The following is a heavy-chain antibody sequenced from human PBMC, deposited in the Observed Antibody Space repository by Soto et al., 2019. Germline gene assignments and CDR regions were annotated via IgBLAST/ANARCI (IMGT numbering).Heavy chain of an antibody. J-gene: IGHJ4*02. CDR1: GFTFSSYA. V-gene: IGHV3-30-3*01. D-gene: IGHD3-3*01. Sequence: QVQLVESGGGVVQPGRSLRLSCAASGFTFSSYAMHWVRQAPGKGLEWVAVISYDGSNKYYADSVKGRFTISRDNSKNTLYLQMSSLGAEDTAVYYCARAGPAYYDFWSGYLDSWGQGTLVTVSS. CDR2: ISYDGSNK. CDR3: ARAGPAYYDFWSGYLDS.